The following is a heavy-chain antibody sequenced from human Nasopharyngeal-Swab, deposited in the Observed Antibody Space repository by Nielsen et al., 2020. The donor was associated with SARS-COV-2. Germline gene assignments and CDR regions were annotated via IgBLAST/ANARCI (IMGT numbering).Heavy chain of an antibody. CDR2: MNPNSGNT. V-gene: IGHV1-8*01. D-gene: IGHD6-19*01. Sequence: ASVKVSCKASGYTFTSYDINWVRQATGQGLEWMGWMNPNSGNTGYAQKFQGRVTMTRNTSISTAYMEPSSLRSEDTAVYYCAREEIAVAATWWFDPWGQGTLVTVSS. CDR1: GYTFTSYD. J-gene: IGHJ5*02. CDR3: AREEIAVAATWWFDP.